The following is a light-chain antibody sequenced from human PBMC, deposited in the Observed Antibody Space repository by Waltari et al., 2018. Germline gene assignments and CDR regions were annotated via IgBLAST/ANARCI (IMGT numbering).Light chain of an antibody. CDR3: MQATQWPLT. V-gene: IGKV2-30*02. CDR1: QSLVHSDGKTY. J-gene: IGKJ1*01. Sequence: DVVMTQSPLSLPVTLGQPATISCRSSQSLVHSDGKTYLNWFQQRPGQSPRRLIYKVFNRDSGVPDRFSGSGSGTDFTLKISRVEXEDVGTYYCMQATQWPLTFGQGTKVEIK. CDR2: KVF.